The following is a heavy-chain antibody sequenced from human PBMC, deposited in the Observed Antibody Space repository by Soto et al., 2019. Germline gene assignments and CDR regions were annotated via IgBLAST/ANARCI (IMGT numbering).Heavy chain of an antibody. CDR3: ARGWDGYYYYGMDV. V-gene: IGHV4-34*01. D-gene: IGHD1-26*01. CDR2: INHSGRT. CDR1: GGSFSGYY. Sequence: LSLTCAVYGGSFSGYYWSGIRQPPGKGWEWIGEINHSGRTNYNPSHNSRVTISVDTSKNQFSLKLSSVTDADTAVYYCARGWDGYYYYGMDVWGQGTTVTVSS. J-gene: IGHJ6*02.